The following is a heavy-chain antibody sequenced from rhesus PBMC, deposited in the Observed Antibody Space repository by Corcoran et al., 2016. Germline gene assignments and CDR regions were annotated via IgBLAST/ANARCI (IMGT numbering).Heavy chain of an antibody. Sequence: QVHLQASGPGLVKPSETLSLTCGVSGASMTDYWWSWVRRPPGKRLEWIGENNGNVGTNNYNPPLKSRVTISKDAAKRQFSRDRKSVTAADTAIYYCARDGRVGPYWGQGVLVTVST. V-gene: IGHV4-80*01. J-gene: IGHJ4*01. D-gene: IGHD1-44*02. CDR2: NNGNVGTN. CDR3: ARDGRVGPY. CDR1: GASMTDYW.